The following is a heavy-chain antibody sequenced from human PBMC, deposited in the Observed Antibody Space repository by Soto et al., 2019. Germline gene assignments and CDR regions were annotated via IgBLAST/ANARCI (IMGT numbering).Heavy chain of an antibody. V-gene: IGHV3-66*01. J-gene: IGHJ4*02. CDR1: GFTVSSNF. Sequence: PGGSLRLSCAASGFTVSSNFMNWVRQAPGKGLEWLSVIFPGGSTYYTDSMKGRFTISRDISKNTVFLQMNSLRAEDTAVYYCAREGNDYSNYGRLSFEYWGQGTLVTVSS. CDR3: AREGNDYSNYGRLSFEY. CDR2: IFPGGST. D-gene: IGHD4-4*01.